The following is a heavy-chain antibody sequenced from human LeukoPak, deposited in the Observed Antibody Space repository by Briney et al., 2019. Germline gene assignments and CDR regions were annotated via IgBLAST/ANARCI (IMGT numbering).Heavy chain of an antibody. CDR1: GGTFSSYA. Sequence: ASVKVSCKASGGTFSSYAISWVRQAPGQGLEWMGRIIPILGIANYAQKFQGRVTITADKSTSTAYMELSSLRSEDTAVYYCARDRITMVRGPPGDTKKGGHKGDYWGQGTLVTVSS. CDR2: IIPILGIA. V-gene: IGHV1-69*04. J-gene: IGHJ4*02. D-gene: IGHD3-10*01. CDR3: ARDRITMVRGPPGDTKKGGHKGDY.